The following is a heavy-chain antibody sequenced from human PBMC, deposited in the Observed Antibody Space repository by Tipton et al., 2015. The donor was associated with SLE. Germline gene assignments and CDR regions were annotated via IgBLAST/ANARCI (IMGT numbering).Heavy chain of an antibody. CDR1: GGSVSSGGYS. Sequence: TLSLTCTVSGGSVSSGGYSWSWIRQRPGKGLEWIGYIYYSGSTNYNPSLKSRVTISVDTSKNQFSLKLSSVTAADTAVYYCARRGYSSSETFDYWGQGTLVTVSS. CDR2: IYYSGST. CDR3: ARRGYSSSETFDY. V-gene: IGHV4-61*08. J-gene: IGHJ4*02. D-gene: IGHD6-13*01.